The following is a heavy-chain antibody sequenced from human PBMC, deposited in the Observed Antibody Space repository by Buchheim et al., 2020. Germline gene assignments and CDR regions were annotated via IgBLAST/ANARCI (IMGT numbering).Heavy chain of an antibody. CDR2: ISYDGSNK. Sequence: QVQLVESGGGVVQPGRSLRLSCAASGFTFSSYAMHWVRQAPGKGLEWVAVISYDGSNKYYADSVKGRFTISRDNSKNTLYLQMNSLRAEDTAVYYCARGVGATGVYHYYGMDVWGQGTT. V-gene: IGHV3-30-3*01. J-gene: IGHJ6*02. CDR1: GFTFSSYA. CDR3: ARGVGATGVYHYYGMDV. D-gene: IGHD1-26*01.